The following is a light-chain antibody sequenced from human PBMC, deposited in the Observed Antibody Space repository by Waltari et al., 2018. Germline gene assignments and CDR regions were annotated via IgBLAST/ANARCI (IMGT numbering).Light chain of an antibody. V-gene: IGLV2-11*01. J-gene: IGLJ3*02. Sequence: QSALTQPRSVSGSPGPSVPISCTGTSSDVGGYNYVSWYQRYPGKAPKLLIYDVTRLPSGVPDRFSGSKSGNTASLTISGLQAEDEADYYCCSYAGSYPHWVFGGGTKLTVL. CDR3: CSYAGSYPHWV. CDR1: SSDVGGYNY. CDR2: DVT.